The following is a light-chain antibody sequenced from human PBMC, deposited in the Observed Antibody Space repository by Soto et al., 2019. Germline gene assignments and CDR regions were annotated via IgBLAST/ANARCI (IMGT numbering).Light chain of an antibody. V-gene: IGLV2-14*03. J-gene: IGLJ1*01. Sequence: QSALTQPASVSGSPGQSITISCPGTTSDVGGYNFVSWYQQDPGKAPKLILYEVSNRPSGVSSRFSGSKSGNTASLTISGLQAEDETDYYCSSYTTSSTLVFGTGTKVTVL. CDR1: TSDVGGYNF. CDR2: EVS. CDR3: SSYTTSSTLV.